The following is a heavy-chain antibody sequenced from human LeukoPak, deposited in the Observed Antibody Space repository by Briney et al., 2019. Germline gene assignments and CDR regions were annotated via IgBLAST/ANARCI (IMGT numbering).Heavy chain of an antibody. V-gene: IGHV3-53*05. Sequence: PGGSLRLSCAASGFTVSSNYINWVRQAPEKGLEWVSIIYSGGSTDYADSVKGRFTLSRDNSKNTVYLQVDSLRSEDTAVYFCATSRITMIGDYMDFWGRGTAVTVSS. D-gene: IGHD3-22*01. CDR1: GFTVSSNY. J-gene: IGHJ6*03. CDR2: IYSGGST. CDR3: ATSRITMIGDYMDF.